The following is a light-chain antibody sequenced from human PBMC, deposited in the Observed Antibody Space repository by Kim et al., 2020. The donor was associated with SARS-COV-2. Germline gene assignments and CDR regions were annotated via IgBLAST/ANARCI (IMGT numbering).Light chain of an antibody. CDR1: ETVSSNY. CDR3: QQFQGT. V-gene: IGKV3-20*01. CDR2: GSS. Sequence: TLSLSPGERASLSCRASETVSSNYLAWYQQKPGQAPRLLIYGSSRRATGIPDRFSGSGSETDFTLTISRLEPEDFAVYYCQQFQGTFGQGTKIEIK. J-gene: IGKJ2*01.